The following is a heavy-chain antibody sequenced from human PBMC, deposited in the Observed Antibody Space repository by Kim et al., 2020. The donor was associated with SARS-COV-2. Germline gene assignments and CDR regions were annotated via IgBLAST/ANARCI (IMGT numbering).Heavy chain of an antibody. V-gene: IGHV4-61*01. CDR2: IYYSGST. Sequence: SETLSLTCTVSGGSVSSGSYYWSWIRQPPGKGLEWIGYIYYSGSTNYNPSLKSRVTISVDTSKNQFSLKLSSVTAADTAVYYCAREGSPVLLWFGENRGSPGAFDIWGQGTMVTVSS. CDR1: GGSVSSGSYY. D-gene: IGHD3-10*01. CDR3: AREGSPVLLWFGENRGSPGAFDI. J-gene: IGHJ3*02.